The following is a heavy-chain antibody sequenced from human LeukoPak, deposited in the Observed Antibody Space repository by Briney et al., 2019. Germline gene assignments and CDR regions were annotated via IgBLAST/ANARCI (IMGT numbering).Heavy chain of an antibody. J-gene: IGHJ4*02. CDR2: IYYNGNT. V-gene: IGHV4-59*11. CDR1: GGSISSHY. Sequence: SETLSLTCSVSGGSISSHYWSWIRQAPGKQLEWIGYIYYNGNTNYNSSLKSRVTMSVDTSKNQFSLSLRSVTAADTAVYYCARGGWSLDYWGQGTPVTVSS. CDR3: ARGGWSLDY. D-gene: IGHD6-19*01.